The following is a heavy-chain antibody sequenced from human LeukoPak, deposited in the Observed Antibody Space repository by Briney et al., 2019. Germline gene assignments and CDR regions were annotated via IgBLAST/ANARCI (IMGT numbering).Heavy chain of an antibody. CDR1: GYSFTNCC. CDR2: ISGFNGNA. Sequence: ASVTVSCKASGYSFTNCCISWVRQAPGQGLAWMGWISGFNGNANFAPKLQDRVTLTTDASTSTAYMELRSLRSDDTVVYYCARDERSAAAGSAYYLDSWGQGTLVTVSS. CDR3: ARDERSAAAGSAYYLDS. V-gene: IGHV1-18*01. D-gene: IGHD6-13*01. J-gene: IGHJ4*02.